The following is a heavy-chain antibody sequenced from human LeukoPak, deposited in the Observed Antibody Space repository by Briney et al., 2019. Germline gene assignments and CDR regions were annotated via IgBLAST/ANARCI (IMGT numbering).Heavy chain of an antibody. Sequence: SVKVSCKASGGTFSSYAISWVRQAPGQGLEWMGGIIPIFGTANYAQKFQGRVTITTDESTSTAYMELSSLRSEDTAVYYCARSHSNYAYFDYWGQGTLVTVSS. CDR2: IIPIFGTA. J-gene: IGHJ4*02. D-gene: IGHD4-11*01. CDR1: GGTFSSYA. CDR3: ARSHSNYAYFDY. V-gene: IGHV1-69*05.